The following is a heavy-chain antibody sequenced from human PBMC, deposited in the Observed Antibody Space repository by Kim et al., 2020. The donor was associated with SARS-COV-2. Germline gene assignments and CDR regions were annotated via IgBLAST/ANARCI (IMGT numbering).Heavy chain of an antibody. D-gene: IGHD6-19*01. J-gene: IGHJ6*02. V-gene: IGHV3-30*02. CDR3: AKDRLVGFGYSYGMDV. Sequence: ESGKGRFTISRDNSKNTLYLQMNSRRAEDTAVYYCAKDRLVGFGYSYGMDVWGQGTTVTVSS.